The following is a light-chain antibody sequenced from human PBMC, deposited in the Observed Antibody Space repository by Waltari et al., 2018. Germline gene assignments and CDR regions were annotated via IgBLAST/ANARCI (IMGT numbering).Light chain of an antibody. CDR3: SSYTISSTLV. J-gene: IGLJ2*01. V-gene: IGLV2-18*02. CDR2: EVS. CDR1: TSDIGRYNR. Sequence: QSALTQPPSVSGSPGQSVTISCTGSTSDIGRYNRVSWYQQPPGTAPKVMIYEVSNRPSGVPDRVSGSKSGNTASLTIAGLQAEDEGDYYCSSYTISSTLVFGGGTKLTVL.